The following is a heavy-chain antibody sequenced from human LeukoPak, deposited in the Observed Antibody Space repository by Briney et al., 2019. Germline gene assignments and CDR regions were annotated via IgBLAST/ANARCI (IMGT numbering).Heavy chain of an antibody. CDR3: AKVGVAAQSEDFDS. D-gene: IGHD2-15*01. V-gene: IGHV3-30*18. J-gene: IGHJ4*02. CDR1: GFTFSSYG. Sequence: PGGSLRLSCAASGFTFSSYGMHWVRQAPGKGLEWVAVISYDGSNKYYADSVKGRFTISRDNSKNTLYLQMNSLRAEDTAVYYCAKVGVAAQSEDFDSWGQGTLVTVSS. CDR2: ISYDGSNK.